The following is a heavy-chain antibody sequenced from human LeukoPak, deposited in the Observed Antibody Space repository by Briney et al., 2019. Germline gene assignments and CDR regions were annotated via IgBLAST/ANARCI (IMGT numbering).Heavy chain of an antibody. CDR1: GFTFSSYE. J-gene: IGHJ4*02. V-gene: IGHV3-48*03. CDR2: ISSSGSTI. D-gene: IGHD3-22*01. Sequence: GGSLRLSCAASGFTFSSYEMNWVRQAPGKGLEWVSYISSSGSTIYYADSVKGRFTISRDNAKNSLYLQMNSLRAEDTAVYYCARGYYYDSSGYYWGQGTLVTVSS. CDR3: ARGYYYDSSGYY.